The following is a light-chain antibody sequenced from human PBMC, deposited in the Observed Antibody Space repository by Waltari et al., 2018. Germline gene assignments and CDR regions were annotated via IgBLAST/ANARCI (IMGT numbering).Light chain of an antibody. CDR3: QVWDAKNEPGL. J-gene: IGLJ1*01. Sequence: SYLLPQPPSVSVAPGKTPRLACGANTSGGKSVHWYRQKPGQAPVFVISYDSDRPSGIPERFSGSNSGDTATLTISRVEAGDEADYYCQVWDAKNEPGLFGTGTEVTV. V-gene: IGLV3-21*01. CDR1: TSGGKS. CDR2: YDS.